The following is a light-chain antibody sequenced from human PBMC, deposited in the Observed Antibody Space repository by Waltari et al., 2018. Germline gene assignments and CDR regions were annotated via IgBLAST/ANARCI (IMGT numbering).Light chain of an antibody. CDR3: QSYDSRLSRVD. J-gene: IGLJ2*01. Sequence: QSVLTQPPSVSGAPGQRVTISCTGSISNIGAGYGVHWYQQLPGTAPKVIIYANRHRPSGLPDRFSGSQSGTSASLAITGLQDDDEADYYCQSYDSRLSRVDVGGGTKLTVL. CDR2: ANR. V-gene: IGLV1-40*01. CDR1: ISNIGAGYG.